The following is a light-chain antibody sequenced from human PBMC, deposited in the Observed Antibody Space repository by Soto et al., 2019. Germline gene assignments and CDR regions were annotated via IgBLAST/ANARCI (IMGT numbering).Light chain of an antibody. CDR2: DNN. CDR1: SSNIGNNY. CDR3: GTWDSSLSAGV. Sequence: QSVLTQPPSVSAAPGQKVTISCSGSSSNIGNNYVSCYQQLPGTAPKLLICDNNKRPSGIPDRFSGSKSGTSATLGITGLQTGDEADYYCGTWDSSLSAGVFGGGTKVTVL. J-gene: IGLJ3*02. V-gene: IGLV1-51*01.